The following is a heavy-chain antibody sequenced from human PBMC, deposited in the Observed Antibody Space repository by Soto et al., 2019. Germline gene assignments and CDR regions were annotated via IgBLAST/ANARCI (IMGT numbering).Heavy chain of an antibody. CDR1: GFTFSSYS. J-gene: IGHJ4*02. D-gene: IGHD6-13*01. Sequence: GSLRLYCAASGFTFSSYSMNWVRQAPGKGLEWVSSISSSSSYIYYADSVKGRFTISRDNAKNSLYLQMNSLRAEDTAVYYCAKAYSSSWYPILDYWGQGTLVTVSS. V-gene: IGHV3-21*01. CDR2: ISSSSSYI. CDR3: AKAYSSSWYPILDY.